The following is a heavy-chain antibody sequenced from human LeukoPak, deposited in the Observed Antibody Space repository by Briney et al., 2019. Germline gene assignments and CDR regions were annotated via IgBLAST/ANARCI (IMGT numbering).Heavy chain of an antibody. J-gene: IGHJ6*03. CDR1: GFAFSKSA. V-gene: IGHV3-23*01. CDR3: AKDHGRDLNYYYMDV. D-gene: IGHD2-15*01. CDR2: IADNGAT. Sequence: PGGSLRLSCAASGFAFSKSAMTWVRQAPGKGLEWVSGIADNGATYYADSVKGRFTISRDNSKNTLYLQMNSLRAEETAVYYCAKDHGRDLNYYYMDVWGKGTTVTVSS.